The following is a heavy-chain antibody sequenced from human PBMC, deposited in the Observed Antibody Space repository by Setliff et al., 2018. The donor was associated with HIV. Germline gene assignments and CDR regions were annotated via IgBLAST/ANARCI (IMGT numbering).Heavy chain of an antibody. CDR1: GFRFGDYP. CDR2: ITWDGNKI. CDR3: AKVGGDGRYYYYHMDV. J-gene: IGHJ6*04. Sequence: RLSCVASGFRFGDYPMHWVRQAPGKGLEWLSLITWDGNKIFYADSVRGRFRISRDNRRNSLFLQMDSLRFEDTATYYCAKVGGDGRYYYYHMDVWGKGTTVTVSS. D-gene: IGHD3-10*01. V-gene: IGHV3-43*01.